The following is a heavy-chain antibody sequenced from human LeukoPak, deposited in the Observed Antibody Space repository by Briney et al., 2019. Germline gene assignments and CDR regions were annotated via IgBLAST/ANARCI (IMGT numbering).Heavy chain of an antibody. V-gene: IGHV3-7*03. D-gene: IGHD3-10*01. J-gene: IGHJ4*02. Sequence: GGSLRVSCVASGFTFSGYWMSWVRQAPGKGLEWMANIKQDGSEKYYVDSVKGRFSISRDNAKNSLYLQMNSLRAEDTAVYYCARGTYYYGSGSPETGYWGQGTLVTVSS. CDR3: ARGTYYYGSGSPETGY. CDR1: GFTFSGYW. CDR2: IKQDGSEK.